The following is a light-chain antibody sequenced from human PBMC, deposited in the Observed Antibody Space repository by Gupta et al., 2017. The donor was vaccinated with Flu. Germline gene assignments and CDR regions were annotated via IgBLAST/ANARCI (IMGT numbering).Light chain of an antibody. J-gene: IGLJ1*01. CDR2: GNN. V-gene: IGLV1-44*01. Sequence: QSVLAQPPSASGTPGQRVTISCSGSSSNFGSNFVNWYQQVPGTAPKLLIYGNNQRPSGVPGRFSGSKFGTSASLDISGLQSEDEADYYCAAWDDSLNGHDVLGTGTEVTVL. CDR1: SSNFGSNF. CDR3: AAWDDSLNGHDV.